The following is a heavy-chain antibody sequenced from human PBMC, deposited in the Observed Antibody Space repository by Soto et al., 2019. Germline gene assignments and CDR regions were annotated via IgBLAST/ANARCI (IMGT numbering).Heavy chain of an antibody. D-gene: IGHD2-2*01. J-gene: IGHJ6*02. Sequence: GGSLRLSCAASGFTFTSYAMSWVRQAPGKGLEWVAIISGSAGKTYYVDSVKGRFTISRDNSKNTLYLQMNSLRAEDTAVYHCAKVTSARVFYFGLGVWGQGTTVTVSS. CDR3: AKVTSARVFYFGLGV. CDR1: GFTFTSYA. CDR2: ISGSAGKT. V-gene: IGHV3-23*01.